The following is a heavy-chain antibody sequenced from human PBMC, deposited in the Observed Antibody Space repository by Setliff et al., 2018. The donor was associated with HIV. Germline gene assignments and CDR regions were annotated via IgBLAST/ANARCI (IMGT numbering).Heavy chain of an antibody. CDR2: IRNKANSFTI. D-gene: IGHD6-13*01. CDR3: ARNQGSSFGQGFDY. CDR1: GFTLSDHY. Sequence: PGGSLRLSCAASGFTLSDHYMDWVRQAPGKGLEWVGRIRNKANSFTIEYAASVKGRFTISKDESENLLFLQMNSLKTEDTAVYYCARNQGSSFGQGFDYWGQGTLVTVSS. J-gene: IGHJ4*02. V-gene: IGHV3-72*01.